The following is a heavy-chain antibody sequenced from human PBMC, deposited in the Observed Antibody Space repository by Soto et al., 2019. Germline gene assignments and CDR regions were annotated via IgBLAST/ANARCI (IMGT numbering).Heavy chain of an antibody. CDR3: ARSAYYYDSSGYTIFDY. CDR2: INPNSGGT. J-gene: IGHJ4*02. Sequence: ASVKVSCKASGYTFTGYYMHWVRQAPGQGLEWMGWINPNSGGTNYAQKFQGRVTMTRDTSISTAYMELSRLRSDDTAVYYCARSAYYYDSSGYTIFDYWGQGTLVTAPQ. V-gene: IGHV1-2*02. D-gene: IGHD3-22*01. CDR1: GYTFTGYY.